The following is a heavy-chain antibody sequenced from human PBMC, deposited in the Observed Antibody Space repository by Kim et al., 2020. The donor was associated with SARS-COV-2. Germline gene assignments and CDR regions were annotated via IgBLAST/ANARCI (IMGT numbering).Heavy chain of an antibody. D-gene: IGHD2-15*01. Sequence: YPDSVKGRFAISRDNSKNTLYRQMNNLRPDDTAVYYCARDPVAGDPDYFDFWGQGTLVVVSS. CDR3: ARDPVAGDPDYFDF. J-gene: IGHJ4*02. V-gene: IGHV3-30*03.